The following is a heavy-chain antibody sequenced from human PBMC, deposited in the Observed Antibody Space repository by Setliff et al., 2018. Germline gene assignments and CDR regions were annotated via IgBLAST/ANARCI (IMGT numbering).Heavy chain of an antibody. CDR3: ARFAKCGGHCWNDY. CDR2: INPTGGLT. Sequence: ASVKVSCKASGYTFTRYGITWVRQAPGQGLEWMGIINPTGGLTGYAQRFQGRVTMTRDTSTSTVYLELSSLRSDDTAVYYCARFAKCGGHCWNDYWGQGTRVTVSS. J-gene: IGHJ4*02. D-gene: IGHD2-21*02. CDR1: GYTFTRYG. V-gene: IGHV1-46*01.